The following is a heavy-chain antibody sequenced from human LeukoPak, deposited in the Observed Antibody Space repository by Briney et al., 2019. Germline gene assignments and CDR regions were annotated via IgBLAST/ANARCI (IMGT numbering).Heavy chain of an antibody. J-gene: IGHJ3*02. CDR3: AKVFYDYVRGSSIAPDAFDT. Sequence: GGSLRLSCAVSGFTFSYYAMHWVRQAPGKGLEWVAVISYDGSNKYYTDSVKGRFTISRDNSKNTLYLQMNSLRTEDTAVYYCAKVFYDYVRGSSIAPDAFDTWGQGTMVTVSS. V-gene: IGHV3-30*18. CDR1: GFTFSYYA. D-gene: IGHD3-16*01. CDR2: ISYDGSNK.